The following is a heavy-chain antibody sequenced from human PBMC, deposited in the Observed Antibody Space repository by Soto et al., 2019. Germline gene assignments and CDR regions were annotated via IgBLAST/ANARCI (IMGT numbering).Heavy chain of an antibody. V-gene: IGHV1-18*01. J-gene: IGHJ4*02. D-gene: IGHD1-1*01. Sequence: QVHLVQSGAEGKKPGASVKVSCKGSGYGFTTYGITWVRQAPGQGLEWMAWISAHNGNTNSAQKLQGRGTVTRDTSTSTAYMELRSLRSDDTAVYYCARGGYGDYWGQGALVTVSS. CDR2: ISAHNGNT. CDR1: GYGFTTYG. CDR3: ARGGYGDY.